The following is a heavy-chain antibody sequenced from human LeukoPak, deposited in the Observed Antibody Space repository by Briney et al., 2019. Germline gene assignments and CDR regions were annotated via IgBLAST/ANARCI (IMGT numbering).Heavy chain of an antibody. V-gene: IGHV3-23*01. Sequence: PGGSLRLSCAASGFTFSSYSMNWVRQAPGKGLEWVSGISSSGGSTSYADSVKGHFTVSRDNSKNTLYLQMNTLRAEDTVLYYCAKNPLRAAPAFFDYWGRGTLVTVSS. J-gene: IGHJ4*02. CDR2: ISSSGGST. CDR1: GFTFSSYS. D-gene: IGHD2-15*01. CDR3: AKNPLRAAPAFFDY.